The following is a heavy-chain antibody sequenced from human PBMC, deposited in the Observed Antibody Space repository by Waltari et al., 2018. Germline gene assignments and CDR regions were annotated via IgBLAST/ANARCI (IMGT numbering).Heavy chain of an antibody. CDR3: AKGSRGYTNYFFDY. J-gene: IGHJ4*02. CDR1: GFSFMCYA. CDR2: VSGSGATP. Sequence: EVPLLESAGGSVQPGGALRLSCAASGFSFMCYAMGWVRQGPAGGLEWVASVSGSGATPFYADSVKGRFTIVRDNSKDTVYLQMNSLRVDDSAVYYCAKGSRGYTNYFFDYWGQGALVIVSS. D-gene: IGHD3-16*02. V-gene: IGHV3-23*01.